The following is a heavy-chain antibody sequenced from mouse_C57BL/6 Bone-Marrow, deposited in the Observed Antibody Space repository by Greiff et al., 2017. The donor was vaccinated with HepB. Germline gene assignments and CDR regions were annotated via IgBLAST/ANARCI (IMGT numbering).Heavy chain of an antibody. J-gene: IGHJ1*03. Sequence: KQSGAELVRPGASVKLSCTASGFNIKDYYMHWVKQRPEQGLEWIGRIDPEDGDTEYAPKFQGKATMTADTSSNTAYLQLSSLTPEDTAVYYGTTCGIYYYGSSHWYFDVWGTGTTVTVSS. D-gene: IGHD1-1*01. CDR3: TTCGIYYYGSSHWYFDV. CDR2: IDPEDGDT. CDR1: GFNIKDYY. V-gene: IGHV14-1*01.